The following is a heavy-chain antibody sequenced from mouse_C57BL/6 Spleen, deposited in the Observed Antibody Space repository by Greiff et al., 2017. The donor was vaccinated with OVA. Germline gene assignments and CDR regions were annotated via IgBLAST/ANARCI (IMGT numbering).Heavy chain of an antibody. Sequence: VMLVESGPGLVQPSQSLSITCTVSGFSLTSYGVHWVRQSPGKGLEWLGVIWSGGSTDYNAAFISRLSISKDNSKSQVFFKMNSLQADDTAIYYCATQLGKRGPLDYWGQGTTLTVSS. J-gene: IGHJ2*01. CDR3: ATQLGKRGPLDY. V-gene: IGHV2-2*01. CDR1: GFSLTSYG. CDR2: IWSGGST. D-gene: IGHD4-1*02.